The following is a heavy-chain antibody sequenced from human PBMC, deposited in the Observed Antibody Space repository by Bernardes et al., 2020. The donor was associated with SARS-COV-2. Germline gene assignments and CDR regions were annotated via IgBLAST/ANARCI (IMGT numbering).Heavy chain of an antibody. D-gene: IGHD2-15*01. Sequence: ASVKVSFKVSGYTLTELSMHWVRQAPGKGLEWMGGFDPEDGETIYAQKFQGRVTMTEDTSTDTAYMELSSLRSEDTAVYYCATTPPYCSGGSCYYYGMDVGGQGTTVTVSS. CDR1: GYTLTELS. V-gene: IGHV1-24*01. CDR2: FDPEDGET. J-gene: IGHJ6*02. CDR3: ATTPPYCSGGSCYYYGMDV.